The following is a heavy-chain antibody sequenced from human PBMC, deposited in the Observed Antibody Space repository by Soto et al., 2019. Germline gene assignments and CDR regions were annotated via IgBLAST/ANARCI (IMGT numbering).Heavy chain of an antibody. D-gene: IGHD2-15*01. CDR3: VRRMASPDQ. V-gene: IGHV3-48*03. CDR1: GFPFSDYE. Sequence: PGGSLILSCTASGFPFSDYEMNWVRQAPGKGLEWVSYITSGGRSIYYADSVKGRFIISRDNAENSLYLQMNSLRPEDTAVYYCVRRMASPDQCGKATLVTVSS. CDR2: ITSGGRSI. J-gene: IGHJ4*02.